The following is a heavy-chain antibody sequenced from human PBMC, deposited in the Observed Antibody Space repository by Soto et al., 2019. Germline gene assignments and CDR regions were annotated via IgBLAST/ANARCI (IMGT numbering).Heavy chain of an antibody. D-gene: IGHD3-22*01. CDR2: ISNSGST. J-gene: IGHJ4*02. V-gene: IGHV4-61*01. CDR3: AREYFDSPGYYYPAPLGY. CDR1: GDSVSSRSYY. Sequence: SETLSLTCTVSGDSVSSRSYYWSWIRQPPGKGLEWIAYISNSGSTKSNPSLKSRVTISIDTSKNQFSLQLSSVTAADTAIYYCAREYFDSPGYYYPAPLGYWGQGTLVTVSS.